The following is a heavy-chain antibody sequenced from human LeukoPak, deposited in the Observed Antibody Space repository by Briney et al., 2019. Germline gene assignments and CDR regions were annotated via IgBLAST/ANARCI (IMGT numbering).Heavy chain of an antibody. D-gene: IGHD4-11*01. CDR2: MNPNSGNT. Sequence: ASVKVSCKASGYTFTSYDINWVRQATGQGLEWMGWMNPNSGNTGYAQKFQGRVTITRNTSISTAYMELSSLRSEDTAVYYCARGRRDYSFYYYYMDVWGKGTTVTVSS. CDR3: ARGRRDYSFYYYYMDV. CDR1: GYTFTSYD. J-gene: IGHJ6*03. V-gene: IGHV1-8*03.